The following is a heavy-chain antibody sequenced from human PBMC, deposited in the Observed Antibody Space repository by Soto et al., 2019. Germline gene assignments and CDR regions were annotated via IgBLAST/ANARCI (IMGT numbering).Heavy chain of an antibody. V-gene: IGHV1-18*01. D-gene: IGHD2-21*02. CDR2: ISAYNGNT. CDR3: ARPAYCGGDCYSDYFDY. CDR1: GYTFTSYG. J-gene: IGHJ4*02. Sequence: ASVKVSCKASGYTFTSYGISWVRQAPGQGLEWMGWISAYNGNTNYAQKLQGRVTMTTDTSTSTAYMELRSLRSDDTAVYYCARPAYCGGDCYSDYFDYWGQGTLVTVPS.